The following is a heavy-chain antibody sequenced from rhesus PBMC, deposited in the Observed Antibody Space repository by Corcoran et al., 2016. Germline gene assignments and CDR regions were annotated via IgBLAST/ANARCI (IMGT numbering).Heavy chain of an antibody. CDR3: TRMYCTSTTCYAYYFDY. CDR1: GFTFSNYW. CDR2: IKNKDDVGTA. J-gene: IGHJ4*01. Sequence: EVQLVESGGGLVQPGGSLRLSCAASGFTFSNYWMSWVRQAPGKGLDWFDRIKNKDDVGTAADAESVKGRFTISRDDSKNTLYLQMNSLKTEDTAVYYCTRMYCTSTTCYAYYFDYWGQGVLVTVSS. V-gene: IGHV3-16*02. D-gene: IGHD2-2*01.